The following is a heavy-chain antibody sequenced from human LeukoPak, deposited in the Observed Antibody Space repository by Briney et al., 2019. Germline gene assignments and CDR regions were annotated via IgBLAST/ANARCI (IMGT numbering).Heavy chain of an antibody. J-gene: IGHJ4*02. Sequence: GGSLRLSYAASGFTVTSSYMTWVRQTPGKGPEWVSVIYPTGATYYADSVKGRFTISRDNSKNTVSLQMNSLRADDTALYYCARGILGPIYDRGQGNLVTVSS. CDR3: ARGILGPIYD. CDR2: IYPTGAT. CDR1: GFTVTSSY. D-gene: IGHD2/OR15-2a*01. V-gene: IGHV3-53*01.